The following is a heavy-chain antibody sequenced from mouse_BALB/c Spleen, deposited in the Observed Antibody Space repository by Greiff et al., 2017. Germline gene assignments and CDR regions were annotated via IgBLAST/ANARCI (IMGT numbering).Heavy chain of an antibody. CDR3: ARDGGFITTATGYFDY. D-gene: IGHD1-2*01. CDR2: ISNLAYSI. V-gene: IGHV5-15*02. J-gene: IGHJ2*01. CDR1: GFTFSDYG. Sequence: EVMLVESGGGLVQPGGSRKLSCAASGFTFSDYGMAWVRQAPGKGPEWVAFISNLAYSIYYADTVTGRFTISRENAKNTLYLEMSSLRSEDTAMYYCARDGGFITTATGYFDYWGQGTTLTVSS.